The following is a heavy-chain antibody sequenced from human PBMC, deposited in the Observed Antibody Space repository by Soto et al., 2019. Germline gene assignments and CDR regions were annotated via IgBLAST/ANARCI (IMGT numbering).Heavy chain of an antibody. V-gene: IGHV3-33*01. D-gene: IGHD5-12*01. CDR1: GFTFSSYG. Sequence: QVQLVESGGGVVQPGRSLRLSCAASGFTFSSYGMHWVRQAPGKGLEWVAVIWYDGSNKYYADSVKGRFTISRDNSKNTLYLQMNSLRAEDTAVYYCARDRRDGYKRQFDYWGQGTLVTVSS. CDR3: ARDRRDGYKRQFDY. CDR2: IWYDGSNK. J-gene: IGHJ4*02.